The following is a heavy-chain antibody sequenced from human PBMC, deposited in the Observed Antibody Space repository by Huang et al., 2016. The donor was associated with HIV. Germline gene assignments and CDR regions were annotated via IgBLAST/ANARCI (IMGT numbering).Heavy chain of an antibody. D-gene: IGHD2-2*03. CDR2: VYFLGNT. Sequence: QLRESGPGLVTPSETLSLTCSASGTSMTSSTFYWGWFRQPPGRGLAWVGSVYFLGNTDYNPSLKSRFTISIDTANKHYSMRLTAVTAADTAVYFCAREVRSVDTDRPDGYYYRGLDVWGQGTTVIVSS. CDR3: AREVRSVDTDRPDGYYYRGLDV. CDR1: GTSMTSSTFY. J-gene: IGHJ6*02. V-gene: IGHV4-39*02.